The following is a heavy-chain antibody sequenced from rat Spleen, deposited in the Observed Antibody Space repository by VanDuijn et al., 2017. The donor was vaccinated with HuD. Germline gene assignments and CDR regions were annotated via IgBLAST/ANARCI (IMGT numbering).Heavy chain of an antibody. CDR2: ISYDGSST. CDR3: ARHNSGYGVMDA. D-gene: IGHD4-3*01. V-gene: IGHV5-7*01. CDR1: GFTFSDYN. Sequence: EVQLVQSGGGLVQPGKSLKLSCAALGFTFSDYNMAWVRQAPKKGLEWVATISYDGSSTYYRDSVKGRFTISRDNAKSTLYLQMDSLRSEDTATYYCARHNSGYGVMDAWGQGASVTVSS. J-gene: IGHJ4*01.